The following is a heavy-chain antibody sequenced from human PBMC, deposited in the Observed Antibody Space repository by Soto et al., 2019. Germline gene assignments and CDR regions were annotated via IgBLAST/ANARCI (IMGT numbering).Heavy chain of an antibody. CDR1: GYTFTGYA. Sequence: GASVKGSWNASGYTFTGYAIHWVRQAPGQRLEWMGWINGDNGETKYAQKFQGRVTITRDTAATTAYMELTSLGSEGTALYHCARGYCRSTIVQYYLEFWAQRTPDTVSS. CDR3: ARGYCRSTIVQYYLEF. CDR2: INGDNGET. V-gene: IGHV1-3*01. J-gene: IGHJ4*02. D-gene: IGHD2-2*01.